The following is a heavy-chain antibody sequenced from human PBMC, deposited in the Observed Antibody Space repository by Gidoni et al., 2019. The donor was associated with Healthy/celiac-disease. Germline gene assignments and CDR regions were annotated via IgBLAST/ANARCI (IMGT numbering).Heavy chain of an antibody. V-gene: IGHV4-31*02. D-gene: IGHD1-20*01. J-gene: IGHJ5*02. CDR3: ARVKVSRLAVYDRNGWFDP. Sequence: GYIYYSGSTYYNPSLKSRVTISVDTSKNQFSLKLSSVTAADTAVYYCARVKVSRLAVYDRNGWFDPWGQGTLVTVSS. CDR2: IYYSGST.